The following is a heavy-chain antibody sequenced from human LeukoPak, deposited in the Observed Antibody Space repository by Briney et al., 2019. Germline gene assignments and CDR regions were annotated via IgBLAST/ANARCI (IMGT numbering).Heavy chain of an antibody. CDR1: GFTFSSYS. J-gene: IGHJ4*02. CDR2: ISSSSSTK. Sequence: AGGSLRLSCAASGFTFSSYSMNWVRQAPGKGLEWVSYISSSSSTKYYADSVKGRFTISRDNAKNSLYLQMNSLRAEDTAVYYCARGGKSDCSGGTCYDYWGQGTLVTVSS. CDR3: ARGGKSDCSGGTCYDY. V-gene: IGHV3-48*01. D-gene: IGHD2-15*01.